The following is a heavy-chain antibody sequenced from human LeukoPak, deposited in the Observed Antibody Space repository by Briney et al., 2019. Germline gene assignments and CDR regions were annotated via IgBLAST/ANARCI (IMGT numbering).Heavy chain of an antibody. CDR3: ARHGSGSPNWFDP. Sequence: PSETLSLTCAVYGGSFCGYYWSWIRQPPGKGLEWIGEINHSGSTNYNPSLKSRVTISVDTSKNQFSLKLSSVTAADTAVYYCARHGSGSPNWFDPWGQGTLVTVSS. CDR2: INHSGST. J-gene: IGHJ5*02. CDR1: GGSFCGYY. V-gene: IGHV4-34*01. D-gene: IGHD3-10*01.